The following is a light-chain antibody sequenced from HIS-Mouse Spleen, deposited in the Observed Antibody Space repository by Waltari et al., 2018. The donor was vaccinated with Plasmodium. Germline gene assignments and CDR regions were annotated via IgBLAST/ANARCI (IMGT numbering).Light chain of an antibody. CDR2: GAS. V-gene: IGKV3-20*01. Sequence: EIVLTQSPGTLSLSPGERATLSCRASQSVSSSYLAWYQQKPGQAPRLLILGASSRSTGIPDRSSGSGSGTDFTLTISRLEPEDFAVYYCQQYGSSPITFGQGTRLEIK. J-gene: IGKJ5*01. CDR1: QSVSSSY. CDR3: QQYGSSPIT.